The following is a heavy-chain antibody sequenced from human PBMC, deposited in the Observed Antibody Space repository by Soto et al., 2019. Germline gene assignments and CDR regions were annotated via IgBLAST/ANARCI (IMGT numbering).Heavy chain of an antibody. CDR2: INPSSGST. CDR1: GYPFTIYY. J-gene: IGHJ4*02. CDR3: AREMYTTRGSPFDY. D-gene: IGHD3-16*01. Sequence: SVTASCKESGYPFTIYYVHWLRQAPGQGLEWMGFINPSSGSTSYAQKFQGRVTMTRDTSTSTVYMEVSSLRSEDTAVYYCAREMYTTRGSPFDYWGQRTLVTVSS. V-gene: IGHV1-46*01.